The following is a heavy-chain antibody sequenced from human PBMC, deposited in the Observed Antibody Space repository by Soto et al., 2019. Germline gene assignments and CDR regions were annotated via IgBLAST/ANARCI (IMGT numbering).Heavy chain of an antibody. V-gene: IGHV1-69*13. D-gene: IGHD3-22*01. J-gene: IGHJ6*02. CDR3: ARVYSSGLSRYYYYGMDV. Sequence: SVKVSCKASGGSLSSYAISWGRRAPGHGLEWMGGIIPILGTANYAQSFQGRVTITADESTSTAYMELSSLRSVDTAVYYCARVYSSGLSRYYYYGMDVLRQGTTVTVYS. CDR1: GGSLSSYA. CDR2: IIPILGTA.